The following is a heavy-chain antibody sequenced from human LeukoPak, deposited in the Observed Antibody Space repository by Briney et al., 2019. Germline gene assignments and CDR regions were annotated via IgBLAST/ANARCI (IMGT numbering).Heavy chain of an antibody. V-gene: IGHV4-34*01. D-gene: IGHD5-18*01. J-gene: IGHJ4*02. CDR1: GGSFSGYY. CDR3: ARVNRGYSYGRYYFDY. CDR2: INHSGST. Sequence: SETLSLTCAVYGGSFSGYYWSWIRQPPGKGLEWIREINHSGSTNYNPSLKSRVTISVDTSKNQFSLKLSSVTAADTAVYYCARVNRGYSYGRYYFDYWGQGTLVTVSS.